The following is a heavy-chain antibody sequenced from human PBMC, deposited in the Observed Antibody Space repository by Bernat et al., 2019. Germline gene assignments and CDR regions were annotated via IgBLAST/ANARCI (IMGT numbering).Heavy chain of an antibody. Sequence: QVQLVQSGAEVKKPGASVKVSCKASGYTFTSYAMHWVRQAPGQRLEWMGWINAGNGNTKYSQKFQGRVTITRDTAASTAYRELSSVRSEDTAVYYCARRVAGSRGADYWGQGTLVTVSS. CDR1: GYTFTSYA. CDR3: ARRVAGSRGADY. CDR2: INAGNGNT. D-gene: IGHD6-19*01. V-gene: IGHV1-3*01. J-gene: IGHJ4*02.